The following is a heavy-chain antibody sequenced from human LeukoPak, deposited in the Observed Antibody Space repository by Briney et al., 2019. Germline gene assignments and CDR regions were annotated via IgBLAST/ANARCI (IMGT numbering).Heavy chain of an antibody. CDR1: GYTFTNYY. CDR3: AREGEIGYDLSDY. D-gene: IGHD5-12*01. J-gene: IGHJ4*02. Sequence: ASVKVSCKASGYTFTNYYMNWVRQAPGQGLEWMGIINPSGGSTSYAQKFQGRVTVTRDTSTSTVYMELSSLRSEDAAMYYCAREGEIGYDLSDYWGREPWSPSPQ. V-gene: IGHV1-46*01. CDR2: INPSGGST.